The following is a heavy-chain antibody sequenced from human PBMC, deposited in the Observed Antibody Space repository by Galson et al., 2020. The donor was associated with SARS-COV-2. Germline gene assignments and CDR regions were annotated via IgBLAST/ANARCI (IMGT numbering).Heavy chain of an antibody. Sequence: GESLKISCAASGFTFSSYDMHWVRQATGKGLEWVSAIGTAGDTYYPGSVKGRFTISRENAKNSLYLQMNSLRAGDTAVYYCARGGTYDFWSGSRSYYYYYMDVWGKGTTVTVSS. D-gene: IGHD3-3*01. CDR2: IGTAGDT. J-gene: IGHJ6*03. CDR3: ARGGTYDFWSGSRSYYYYYMDV. CDR1: GFTFSSYD. V-gene: IGHV3-13*01.